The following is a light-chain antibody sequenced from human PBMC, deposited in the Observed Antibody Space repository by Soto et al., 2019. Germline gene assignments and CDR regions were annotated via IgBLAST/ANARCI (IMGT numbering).Light chain of an antibody. CDR2: GAS. CDR1: QSVSSR. V-gene: IGKV3-20*01. J-gene: IGKJ5*01. Sequence: EIVMTHSPGTLSLSPVEIATLSCSSSQSVSSRLAWYQQKPGQAPRLLISGASSRATGIPDRFSGSGFGTDFTLTISRLEPEDFALYYCQHYAGGSRVTFGQGTRLEIK. CDR3: QHYAGGSRVT.